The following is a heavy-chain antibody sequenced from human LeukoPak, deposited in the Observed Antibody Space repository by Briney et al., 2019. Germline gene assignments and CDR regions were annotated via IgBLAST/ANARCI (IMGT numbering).Heavy chain of an antibody. Sequence: PSETLSLTCIVSGGSISRYYWSWIRQPPGKGLEWIGYLYYSGSTNYSPSLKSRVTMSVDTSKSQFSLKLSSVTAADTAVYYCAGMYGSSFYFDSWGQGTLVTVPS. CDR1: GGSISRYY. CDR2: LYYSGST. CDR3: AGMYGSSFYFDS. V-gene: IGHV4-59*01. D-gene: IGHD6-13*01. J-gene: IGHJ4*02.